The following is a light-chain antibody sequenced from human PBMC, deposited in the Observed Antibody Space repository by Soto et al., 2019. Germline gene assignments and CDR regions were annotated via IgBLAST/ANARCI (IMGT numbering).Light chain of an antibody. CDR3: SSYTISTLVV. J-gene: IGLJ2*01. V-gene: IGLV2-14*01. CDR1: SSDVGGYNY. CDR2: DVS. Sequence: QSALTQPASVSGSPGQSITISCTGTSSDVGGYNYVSWYQQHPGKAPKLMIYDVSNRPSGVSNRFSGSKSGNTASLTISGLQAEXXADYYCSSYTISTLVVFGGGTQLTVL.